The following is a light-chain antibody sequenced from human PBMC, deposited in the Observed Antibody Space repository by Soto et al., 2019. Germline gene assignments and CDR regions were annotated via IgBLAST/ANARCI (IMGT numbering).Light chain of an antibody. CDR1: QSISSW. Sequence: DIQMTQSPSSVSASVGHRVTVTCRXSQSISSWLAWYQQXPGXAPXXLIYKASSLESGVPSRLSGSGSGTEFTLTISSLQPDDFATYYCQQYDNYWTFGQGTKVDIK. CDR3: QQYDNYWT. V-gene: IGKV1-5*03. J-gene: IGKJ1*01. CDR2: KAS.